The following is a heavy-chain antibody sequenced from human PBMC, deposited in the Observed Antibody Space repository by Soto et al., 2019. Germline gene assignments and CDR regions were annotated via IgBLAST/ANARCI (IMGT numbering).Heavy chain of an antibody. CDR3: VASWEMSLIGYFGY. CDR1: GFTFDNYA. D-gene: IGHD1-26*01. V-gene: IGHV3-23*01. Sequence: EVQLLESGGGLVQPGGSLRLSCEASGFTFDNYAMNWVRQAPGKGLEWVSRISGGGSKYYADSVRGRFTISRDISRNTLSLQMNSLRPEDTAVYYCVASWEMSLIGYFGYWGQGTRVTVSS. CDR2: ISGGGSK. J-gene: IGHJ4*02.